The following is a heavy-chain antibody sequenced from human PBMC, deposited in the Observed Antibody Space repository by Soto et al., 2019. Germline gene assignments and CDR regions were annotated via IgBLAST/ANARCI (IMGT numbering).Heavy chain of an antibody. CDR2: IYYSGST. CDR3: ARGSSGWPPRLDY. V-gene: IGHV4-59*01. CDR1: GGPISSYY. D-gene: IGHD6-19*01. J-gene: IGHJ4*02. Sequence: QVQLQESGPGLVKPSETLSLNCTVSGGPISSYYWSWIRQSPGKGLEWIGYIYYSGSTNYNPSLKIRVPXSXEXXKNQFSLELSSVTAADTAVYYCARGSSGWPPRLDYWGQGTLVTVSS.